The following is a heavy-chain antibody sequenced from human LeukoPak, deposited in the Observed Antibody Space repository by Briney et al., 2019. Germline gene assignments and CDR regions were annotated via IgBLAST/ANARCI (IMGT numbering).Heavy chain of an antibody. V-gene: IGHV3-66*01. D-gene: IGHD2-8*02. CDR1: GFTVSSNY. Sequence: GGSLRLSCAASGFTVSSNYMTWVRQAPGKGLVWVSVILGGGGTYYADSVKGRFTISRDNSKNTLYLQMNSLRAEDTAVYYCARGLVLTYYYFESWGQGTLVTVSS. CDR3: ARGLVLTYYYFES. CDR2: ILGGGGT. J-gene: IGHJ4*02.